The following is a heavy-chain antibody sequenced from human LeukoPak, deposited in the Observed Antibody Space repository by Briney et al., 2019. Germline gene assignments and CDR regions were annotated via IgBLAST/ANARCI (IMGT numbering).Heavy chain of an antibody. CDR3: ARGSSGSFDY. CDR2: TNYRSKWYN. Sequence: SQTLSLTCDISGDSVSGNVVAWNWIRQSPSRGLEWLGRTNYRSKWYNDYAVSVRGRVTINPDTSKNRFSLQLDSVTPEDTAVYYCARGSSGSFDYWGQGTLVTVSS. D-gene: IGHD6-19*01. CDR1: GDSVSGNVVA. V-gene: IGHV6-1*01. J-gene: IGHJ4*02.